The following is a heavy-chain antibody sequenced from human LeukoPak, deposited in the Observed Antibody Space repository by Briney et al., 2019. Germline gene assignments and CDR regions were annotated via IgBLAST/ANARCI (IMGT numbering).Heavy chain of an antibody. J-gene: IGHJ5*02. Sequence: PGGSLRLSCAASGFTFSNAWMSWVRQAPGKGLEWVGRIKSKTDGGTTDYAAPVKGRFTISRDDSKNTLYLQMNSLKTEDTAVYYCTTSGVPGTTVTIQYNWFDPWGQGTLVTVSS. CDR2: IKSKTDGGTT. D-gene: IGHD4-17*01. CDR3: TTSGVPGTTVTIQYNWFDP. CDR1: GFTFSNAW. V-gene: IGHV3-15*01.